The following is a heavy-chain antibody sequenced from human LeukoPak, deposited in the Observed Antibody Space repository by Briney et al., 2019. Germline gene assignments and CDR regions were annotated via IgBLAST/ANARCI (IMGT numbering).Heavy chain of an antibody. Sequence: PSETLSLTCTVSGVSISSYYWSWIRQPPGKGLEWIGYIYYSGSTNYNPSLKSRVTISVDTSKNQFSLKLSSVTAADTAVYYCARDIVDGYNAYFDYWGQGTLVTVSS. D-gene: IGHD5-24*01. V-gene: IGHV4-59*01. J-gene: IGHJ4*02. CDR2: IYYSGST. CDR1: GVSISSYY. CDR3: ARDIVDGYNAYFDY.